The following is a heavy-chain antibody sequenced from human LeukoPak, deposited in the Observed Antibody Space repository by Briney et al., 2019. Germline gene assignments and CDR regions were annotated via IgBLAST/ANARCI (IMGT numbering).Heavy chain of an antibody. CDR3: VLTVVNAFDI. V-gene: IGHV3-30-3*01. J-gene: IGHJ3*02. CDR1: GFTFSNYA. Sequence: GGSLRLSCAASGFTFSNYALHWVRQAPGKGLEWVAVISYDGSNKYYADSVKGRFTISRDNSENTLYLQTNSLRAEDTAVYYCVLTVVNAFDIWGRGTLVTVSS. D-gene: IGHD2-21*02. CDR2: ISYDGSNK.